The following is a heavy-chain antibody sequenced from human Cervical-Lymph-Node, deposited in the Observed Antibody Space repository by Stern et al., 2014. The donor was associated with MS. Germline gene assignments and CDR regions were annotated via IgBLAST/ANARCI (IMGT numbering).Heavy chain of an antibody. J-gene: IGHJ6*02. D-gene: IGHD1-14*01. CDR3: ARNRHGYYYYGMDV. CDR2: IGTAGDT. Sequence: EVQLVESGGGLVQPGGSLRLSCAASGFTFSSYDMHWVRQATGKGLEWVSTIGTAGDTYYPGSGKGRFTISRENAKNSLYLQMTSLRAGDTAVYYCARNRHGYYYYGMDVWGQGTTVTVSS. CDR1: GFTFSSYD. V-gene: IGHV3-13*01.